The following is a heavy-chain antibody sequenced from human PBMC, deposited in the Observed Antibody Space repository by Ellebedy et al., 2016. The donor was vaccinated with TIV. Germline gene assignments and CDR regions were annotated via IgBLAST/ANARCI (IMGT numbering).Heavy chain of an antibody. CDR3: ARGGFGSGMGV. CDR2: KYYRSKWNN. CDR1: GDSVSTDFG. D-gene: IGHD3-10*01. J-gene: IGHJ6*02. V-gene: IGHV6-1*01. Sequence: SETLSLTCVISGDSVSTDFGWNWIRPSPSRGLELLGRKYYRSKWNNDYAVTLKSRITINPDTSKNLFSLQLNSVTPEDTAVYYCARGGFGSGMGVWGQGTTVTVSS.